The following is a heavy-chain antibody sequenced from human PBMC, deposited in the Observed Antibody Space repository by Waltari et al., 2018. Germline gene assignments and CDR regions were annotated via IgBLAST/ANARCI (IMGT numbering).Heavy chain of an antibody. J-gene: IGHJ4*02. CDR2: IYSGGST. V-gene: IGHV3-53*01. Sequence: EVQLVESGGGLIQPGGSLRLSCAASGFTFSSNYISWVRQAPGKGLEWVSVIYSGGSTYYADSVKGRFTISRDNSKNTLYLQMNSLRAEDTAVYYCARGGTDYGDPYDYWGRGTLVTVSS. D-gene: IGHD4-17*01. CDR3: ARGGTDYGDPYDY. CDR1: GFTFSSNY.